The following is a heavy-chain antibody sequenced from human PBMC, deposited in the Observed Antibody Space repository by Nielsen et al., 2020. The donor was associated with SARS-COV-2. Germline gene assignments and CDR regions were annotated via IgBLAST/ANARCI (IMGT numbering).Heavy chain of an antibody. CDR1: GYSFTSYW. Sequence: GESLKISCKGSGYSFTSYWISWVRQMPGKGLEWMGRIDPSDSYTNYSPSFQGHVTISADKSISTAYLQWSSLKASDTAMYYCARRGSGWSYYFDYWGQGTLVTVSS. J-gene: IGHJ4*02. CDR3: ARRGSGWSYYFDY. CDR2: IDPSDSYT. D-gene: IGHD6-19*01. V-gene: IGHV5-10-1*01.